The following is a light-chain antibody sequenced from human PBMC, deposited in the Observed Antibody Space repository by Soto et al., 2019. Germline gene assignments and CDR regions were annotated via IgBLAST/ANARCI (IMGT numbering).Light chain of an antibody. J-gene: IGKJ2*01. CDR1: QTIISY. V-gene: IGKV1-39*01. CDR2: AAS. Sequence: DIPMTQSPSSLSASVGDRVTLTCRASQTIISYLNWYQQKPGKAPKLLLTYAASTLQSGVPPRFSGSGSGTDFTLTISSLQPEDFATYYCQQSYSTPHTFGQGTKLEI. CDR3: QQSYSTPHT.